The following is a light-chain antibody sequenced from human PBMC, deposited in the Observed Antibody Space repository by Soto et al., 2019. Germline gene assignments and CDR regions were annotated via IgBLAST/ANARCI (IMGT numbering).Light chain of an antibody. J-gene: IGLJ1*01. CDR2: EVT. V-gene: IGLV2-14*01. Sequence: QSVLTQPASVSGSPGQSITISCTGTSGDIGSYNRVSWYQQHPGKAPKLIIYEVTDRPSGVSNRFSGSKSGNTASLTISGPQAEDEAEYYCSSYTNINTRACVFGTGTKVTV. CDR3: SSYTNINTRACV. CDR1: SGDIGSYNR.